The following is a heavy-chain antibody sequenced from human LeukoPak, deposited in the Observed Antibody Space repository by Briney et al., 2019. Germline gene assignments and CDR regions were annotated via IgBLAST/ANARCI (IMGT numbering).Heavy chain of an antibody. Sequence: GESLKISCKGSGYSFTSYWIGWVRQMPGKGLEWMGIIYPGDSDARYSPSFQGQVTISADKSISTAYLQWSSLKASDTAMYYCARRGAHGDYREFWFDPWGQGTLVTVSS. CDR1: GYSFTSYW. V-gene: IGHV5-51*01. J-gene: IGHJ5*02. D-gene: IGHD4-17*01. CDR2: IYPGDSDA. CDR3: ARRGAHGDYREFWFDP.